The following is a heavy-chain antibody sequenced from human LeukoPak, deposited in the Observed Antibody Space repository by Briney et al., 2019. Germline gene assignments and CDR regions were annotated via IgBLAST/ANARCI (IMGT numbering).Heavy chain of an antibody. V-gene: IGHV3-23*01. CDR2: LTDSGGTT. J-gene: IGHJ3*02. CDR3: AKKRDAFDI. D-gene: IGHD5-24*01. Sequence: SGGSLRLSCVASGFTFSSYAMGWVRQAPGKRPEWVSSLTDSGGTTYYVDSVKGRFTISRDNSKNTLYLHMNSLRAEDTAMYYCAKKRDAFDIWGQGTMVTVSS. CDR1: GFTFSSYA.